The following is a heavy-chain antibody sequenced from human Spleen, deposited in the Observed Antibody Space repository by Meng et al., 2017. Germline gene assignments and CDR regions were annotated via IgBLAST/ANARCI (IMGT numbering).Heavy chain of an antibody. D-gene: IGHD3-3*01. CDR2: INHSGST. V-gene: IGHV4-34*01. CDR3: ARGTSRVLRFLEWSSYFDY. CDR1: GGSFSGYY. Sequence: QGHVQQGGAGLLKRSDTLSLACAVYGGSFSGYYWSWIRQPPGKGLEWIGEINHSGSTNYNPSLKSRVTISVDTSKNQFSLKLSSVTAADTAVYYCARGTSRVLRFLEWSSYFDYWGQGTLVTVSS. J-gene: IGHJ4*02.